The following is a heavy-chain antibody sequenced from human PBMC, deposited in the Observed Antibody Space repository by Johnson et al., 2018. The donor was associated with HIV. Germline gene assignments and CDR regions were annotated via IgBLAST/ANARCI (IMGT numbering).Heavy chain of an antibody. D-gene: IGHD1-26*01. V-gene: IGHV3-20*04. CDR2: SNWDGGST. CDR3: ARYSESYPLSAFDI. Sequence: VQLVESGGGVVRPGGSLRLSCAASGFSFDDYGMSWVRQAPGKGLEWVSGSNWDGGSTDYANSVKGRFTISRGNAKNSLFLQMNSLRAEDTALYYWARYSESYPLSAFDIWGQGTMVTVSS. CDR1: GFSFDDYG. J-gene: IGHJ3*02.